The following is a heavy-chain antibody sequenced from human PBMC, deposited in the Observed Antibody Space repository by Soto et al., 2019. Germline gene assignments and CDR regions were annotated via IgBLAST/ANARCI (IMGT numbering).Heavy chain of an antibody. D-gene: IGHD3-10*01. CDR3: AKDAGDYYGSGSYYLGY. CDR1: GFTFSSYG. V-gene: IGHV3-30*18. CDR2: ISYDGSNK. Sequence: QVQLVESGGGVVQPGRSLRLSCAASGFTFSSYGMHWVRQAPGKGLEWVAVISYDGSNKYYADSVKGRFTISRDNAKKSLYLQMNSLRAEDTAVYYCAKDAGDYYGSGSYYLGYWGQGTLVTVSS. J-gene: IGHJ4*02.